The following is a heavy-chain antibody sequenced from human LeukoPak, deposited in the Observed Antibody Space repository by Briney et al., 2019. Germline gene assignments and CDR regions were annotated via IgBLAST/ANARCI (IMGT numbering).Heavy chain of an antibody. CDR1: GYTFGRYD. D-gene: IGHD3-10*01. CDR2: MNPNTGNT. J-gene: IGHJ5*02. Sequence: GASVKVSCEASGYTFGRYDINWVRQATGQGLEWMGWMNPNTGNTFYAQKFQGRVTMTRNTSISTAYMELSSLRSDDTAVYYCARVVRGLGWFDPWGQGTLVTVSS. V-gene: IGHV1-8*01. CDR3: ARVVRGLGWFDP.